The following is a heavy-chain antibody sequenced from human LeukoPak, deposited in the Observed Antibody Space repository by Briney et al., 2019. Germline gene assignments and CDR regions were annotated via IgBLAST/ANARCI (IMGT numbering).Heavy chain of an antibody. J-gene: IGHJ5*02. CDR2: ISPIFEIA. CDR1: GGTFSSYG. V-gene: IGHV1-69*04. Sequence: ASVKVSCKASGGTFSSYGISWVRQAPGQGLEWMGRISPIFEIANYAQKFQGRVTITADKSTSTAYMELSSLRSEDPAIYYCAREFKQSNWNDGHWFDPWGQGTLVTVSS. CDR3: AREFKQSNWNDGHWFDP. D-gene: IGHD1-20*01.